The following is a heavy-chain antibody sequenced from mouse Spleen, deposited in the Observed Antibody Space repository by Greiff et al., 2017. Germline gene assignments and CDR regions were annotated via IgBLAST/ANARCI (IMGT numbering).Heavy chain of an antibody. CDR3: ARGYYRYADWYFDV. V-gene: IGHV5-17*01. D-gene: IGHD2-14*01. CDR2: ISSGSSTI. CDR1: GFTFSDYG. J-gene: IGHJ1*01. Sequence: EVKLVESGGGLVKPGGSLKLSCAASGFTFSDYGMHWVRQAPEKGLEWVAYISSGSSTIYYADTVKGRFTISRDNAKNTLFLQMTSLRSEDTAMYYCARGYYRYADWYFDVWGAGTTVTVSS.